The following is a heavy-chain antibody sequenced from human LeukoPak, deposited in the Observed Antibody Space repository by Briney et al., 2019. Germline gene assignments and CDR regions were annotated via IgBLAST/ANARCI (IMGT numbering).Heavy chain of an antibody. V-gene: IGHV1-69*04. Sequence: SVKVSCKASGGIFTNYGISWVRQAPGQGLEWMGRIIHLVGRANYAQKVQGRVMITADKSTSTAYMELSSLRSEDTAVYYCAREAEYGDYLFDYWGQGTLVTISS. CDR1: GGIFTNYG. CDR3: AREAEYGDYLFDY. D-gene: IGHD4-17*01. CDR2: IIHLVGRA. J-gene: IGHJ4*02.